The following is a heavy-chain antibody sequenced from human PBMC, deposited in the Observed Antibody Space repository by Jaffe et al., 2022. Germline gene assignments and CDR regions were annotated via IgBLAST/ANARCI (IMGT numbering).Heavy chain of an antibody. Sequence: EVQLLESGGGLVQPGGSLRLSCAASGFTFSSYAMSWVRQAPGKGLEWVSAISGSGGSTYYADSVKGRFTISRDNSKNTLYLQMNSLRAEDTAVYYCAKDRGNHGVVPAALDVWGKGTTVTVSS. J-gene: IGHJ6*04. CDR2: ISGSGGST. CDR3: AKDRGNHGVVPAALDV. D-gene: IGHD2-2*01. CDR1: GFTFSSYA. V-gene: IGHV3-23*01.